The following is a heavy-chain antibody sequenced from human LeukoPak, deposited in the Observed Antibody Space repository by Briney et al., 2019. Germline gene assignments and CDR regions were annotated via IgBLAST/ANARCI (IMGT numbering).Heavy chain of an antibody. J-gene: IGHJ3*01. CDR1: GFSFRSYD. D-gene: IGHD1-26*01. CDR3: ARGTGSNYGDAFDF. CDR2: TRSRGTTI. V-gene: IGHV3-48*03. Sequence: GGALRLSCAASGFSFRSYDMNWVRPAPGKGLEWVSYTRSRGTTIYYGDSVKGRFTISRDNAKSSLYLQMNSLRADDAAVYYCARGTGSNYGDAFDFWGQGTMVTVSS.